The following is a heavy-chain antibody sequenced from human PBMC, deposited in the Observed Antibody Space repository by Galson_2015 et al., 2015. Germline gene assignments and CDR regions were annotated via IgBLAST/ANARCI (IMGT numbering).Heavy chain of an antibody. Sequence: SLRLSCAVSGFTFSSYAMSWVRQPPGKGLEWISALSGRGDETFYADSVKGRFTISRDNSKNTVYLQMDSLSAEDTAIYYCAKDGVRGGGSGSFADRWGQGTLVTVSS. CDR3: AKDGVRGGGSGSFADR. V-gene: IGHV3-23*01. CDR2: LSGRGDET. CDR1: GFTFSSYA. J-gene: IGHJ5*02. D-gene: IGHD3-10*01.